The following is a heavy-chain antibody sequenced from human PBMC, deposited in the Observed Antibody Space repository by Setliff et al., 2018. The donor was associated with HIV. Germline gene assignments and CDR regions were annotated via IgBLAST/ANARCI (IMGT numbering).Heavy chain of an antibody. D-gene: IGHD3-10*01. CDR1: GFIFSSYA. CDR3: AKDRWDSGGYYYYGMDV. J-gene: IGHJ6*02. Sequence: GSLRLSCAASGFIFSSYAMRWVRQAPGKGLEWVSAIVGSGGSTYYADSVKGRFTISRDNSKNTLYLQMNSLRAEDTAVYYCAKDRWDSGGYYYYGMDVWGQGTTVTVSS. V-gene: IGHV3-23*01. CDR2: IVGSGGST.